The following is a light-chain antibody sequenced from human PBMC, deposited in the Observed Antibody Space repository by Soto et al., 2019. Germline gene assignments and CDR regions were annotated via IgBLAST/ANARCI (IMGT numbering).Light chain of an antibody. Sequence: EIVLTQSPGTLSLSPGERATLSCRVSQSVSSSYLAWYQQKPGQAPRLLIYGASSRATGIPDRFSGSGSGTDFTLTISRLEREDFAVYYCQQYHFSPETFGPGTKVDIK. CDR2: GAS. CDR3: QQYHFSPET. J-gene: IGKJ1*01. V-gene: IGKV3-20*01. CDR1: QSVSSSY.